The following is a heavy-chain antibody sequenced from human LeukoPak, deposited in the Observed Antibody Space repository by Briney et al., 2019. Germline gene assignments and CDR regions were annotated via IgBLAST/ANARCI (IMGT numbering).Heavy chain of an antibody. CDR3: ASYDSNGYYIAY. Sequence: SQTLLLTCAISGDSGAWNWIRQSPSRGLEWLGRTYYRSKWYYHYAVSVKSRITINPDTSKNQFSLQLKSVTPEDTAVYYCASYDSNGYYIAYWGQGTLVTVSS. V-gene: IGHV6-1*01. J-gene: IGHJ4*02. D-gene: IGHD3-22*01. CDR1: GDSGA. CDR2: TYYRSKWYY.